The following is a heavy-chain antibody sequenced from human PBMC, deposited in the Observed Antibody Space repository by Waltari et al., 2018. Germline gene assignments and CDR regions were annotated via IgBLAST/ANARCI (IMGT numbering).Heavy chain of an antibody. CDR1: GGTFSSYA. J-gene: IGHJ4*02. CDR2: IIPIFGTA. V-gene: IGHV1-69*05. CDR3: ATVEGYSSSYFDY. D-gene: IGHD6-6*01. Sequence: QVQLVQSGAEVKKPGSSVKVSCKASGGTFSSYAIRWVRQAPGQGLEWMGGIIPIFGTANYAQKFQGRVTMTRNTSISTAYMELSSLRSEDTAVYYCATVEGYSSSYFDYWGQGTLVTVSS.